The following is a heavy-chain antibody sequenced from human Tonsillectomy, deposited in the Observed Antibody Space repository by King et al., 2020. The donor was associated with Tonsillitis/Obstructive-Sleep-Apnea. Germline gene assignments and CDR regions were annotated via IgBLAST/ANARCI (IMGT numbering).Heavy chain of an antibody. V-gene: IGHV4-39*01. J-gene: IGHJ4*02. CDR3: ARHHSYCSGGSCYSDY. Sequence: MQLQESGPGLVKPSETLSLTCTVSGGSISSSSYYWGWIRQPPGKGLEWIGSIYYSGSTYYNPSLKSRVTISVDTAKNQFSLKLSSVTAADTAVYYCARHHSYCSGGSCYSDYWGQGTLVTVSS. CDR2: IYYSGST. D-gene: IGHD2-15*01. CDR1: GGSISSSSYY.